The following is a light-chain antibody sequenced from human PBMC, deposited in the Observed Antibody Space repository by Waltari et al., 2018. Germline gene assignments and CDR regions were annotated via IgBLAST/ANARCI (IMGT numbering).Light chain of an antibody. Sequence: QSALSQPASVSGSPGQSFTIYCTGTSRDVGTCHHVFWYQQHQAKAPKLMIFDVSNRPSGISNRFSGSKSGNTASLTISGLQAEDEADYYCSSYTTSITLVVFGGGTKLTVL. V-gene: IGLV2-14*03. CDR3: SSYTTSITLVV. J-gene: IGLJ2*01. CDR2: DVS. CDR1: SRDVGTCHH.